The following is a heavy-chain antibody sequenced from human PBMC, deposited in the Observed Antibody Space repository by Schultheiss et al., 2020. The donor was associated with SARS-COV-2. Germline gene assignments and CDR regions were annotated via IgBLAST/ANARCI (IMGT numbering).Heavy chain of an antibody. CDR1: GGSFSGYY. D-gene: IGHD6-6*01. CDR3: ARESVGSSSFGY. J-gene: IGHJ4*02. Sequence: SETLSLTCAVYGGSFSGYYWSWIRQPPGKGLEWIGEIYHSGSTNYNPSLKSRVTISVDTSKNQFSLKLSSVTAADTAVYYCARESVGSSSFGYWGQGTLVTVSS. V-gene: IGHV4-34*01. CDR2: IYHSGST.